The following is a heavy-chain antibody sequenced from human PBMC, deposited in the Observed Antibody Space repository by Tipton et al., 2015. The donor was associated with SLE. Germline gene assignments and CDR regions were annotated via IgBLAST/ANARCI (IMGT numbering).Heavy chain of an antibody. D-gene: IGHD6-19*01. J-gene: IGHJ3*02. V-gene: IGHV3-30*04. CDR2: ISNDGSNE. CDR3: ARGGLSSGWYDAFDI. CDR1: GFTFSSHA. Sequence: SLRLTCTASGFTFSSHAMHWVRQAPGKGLEWVAIISNDGSNEHYADSVKGRFTISRDNSKNTLYLQMNSLRAEDTAVYYCARGGLSSGWYDAFDIWGQGTMVTVSS.